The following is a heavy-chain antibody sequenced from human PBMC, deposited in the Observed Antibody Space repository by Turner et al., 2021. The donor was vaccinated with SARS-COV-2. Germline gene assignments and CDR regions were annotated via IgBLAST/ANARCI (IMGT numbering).Heavy chain of an antibody. D-gene: IGHD3-10*01. Sequence: QVKLQESGPGLLKPSQTLSLTCTVSGCSITSGSSCWTWIRQPAGRGLEWIGRIYTSGNTVGIPDYNPSLKSRVSISVDSSKNQFSLKLNSVTAAATAVYHCAKAVPGSGWFDPWGQGSLVTVSS. CDR1: GCSITSGSSC. V-gene: IGHV4-61*02. CDR2: IYTSGNTVGIP. CDR3: AKAVPGSGWFDP. J-gene: IGHJ5*02.